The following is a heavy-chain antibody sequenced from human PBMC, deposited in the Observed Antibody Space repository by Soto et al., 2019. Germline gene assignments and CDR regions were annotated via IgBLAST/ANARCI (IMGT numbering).Heavy chain of an antibody. D-gene: IGHD3-16*01. CDR3: ARDLRGPLAETWYFDL. CDR1: GFTFSSYS. CDR2: IIASGITT. V-gene: IGHV3-23*01. J-gene: IGHJ2*01. Sequence: EVQLLESGGGLVQPGGSLRLSCEASGFTFSSYSMGWVRQAPGRGLEWVSAIIASGITTYSAASVKGRFSISRDNSKNTLYLQMNSLRAEDTATYYCARDLRGPLAETWYFDLWGRGTLLTVSS.